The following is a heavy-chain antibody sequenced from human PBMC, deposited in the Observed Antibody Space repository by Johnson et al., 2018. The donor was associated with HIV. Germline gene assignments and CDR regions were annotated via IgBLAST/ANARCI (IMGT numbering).Heavy chain of an antibody. J-gene: IGHJ3*02. CDR3: ARLPSGYSRDSFDI. CDR1: GFTFSSYA. CDR2: ISYDGSNK. Sequence: QVQLVESGGGVVQPGRSLRLSCAASGFTFSSYAMHWVRQAPGKWLEWVAVISYDGSNKYYPDSVRGRFTISRDNSKNTLYLQMNSLRVEDTAVYYCARLPSGYSRDSFDIWGQGTMVTVSP. V-gene: IGHV3-30-3*01. D-gene: IGHD5-18*01.